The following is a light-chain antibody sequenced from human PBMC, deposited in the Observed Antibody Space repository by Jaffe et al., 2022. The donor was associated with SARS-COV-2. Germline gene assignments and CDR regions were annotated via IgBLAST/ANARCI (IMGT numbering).Light chain of an antibody. J-gene: IGKJ1*01. CDR3: HQCAHSPWT. CDR1: QSVTNNY. V-gene: IGKV3-20*01. CDR2: DAS. Sequence: EIVLTQSPGTLSLSPGEKATLSCRASQSVTNNYVVWYQQKPGQAPRLLIDDASTRAAGIPDRFSGSGSGTDFTLTISRLEPEDFAVYYCHQCAHSPWTFGQGTRVEVK.